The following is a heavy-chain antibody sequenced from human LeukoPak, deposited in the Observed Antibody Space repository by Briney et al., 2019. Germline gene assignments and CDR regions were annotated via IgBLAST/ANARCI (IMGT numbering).Heavy chain of an antibody. V-gene: IGHV1-8*02. J-gene: IGHJ6*02. CDR1: GYTFTGYY. Sequence: ASVKVSCTASGYTFTGYYMHWVRQATGQGLEWMGWMNPNSGNTGYAQKFQGRVTMTRNTSISTAYMELSSLRSEDTAVYYCARGLYSSSWYSWAYYYYGMDVWGQGTTVTVSS. CDR3: ARGLYSSSWYSWAYYYYGMDV. CDR2: MNPNSGNT. D-gene: IGHD6-13*01.